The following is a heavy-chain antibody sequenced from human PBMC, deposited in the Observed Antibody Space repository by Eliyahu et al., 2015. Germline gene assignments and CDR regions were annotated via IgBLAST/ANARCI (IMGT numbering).Heavy chain of an antibody. CDR2: IKHSGSX. CDR1: GGSFSGYY. CDR3: VGQKFDP. Sequence: QVQLQQWGAGLLKPSXTLSLTCAVYGGSFSGYYXSWXRQPPGKGLEWIGEIKHSGSXNYNPSLKSRVTISGDTSKNQFSLKLSSVTAADTAVYYCVGQKFDPWGQGTLVTVSS. D-gene: IGHD3-16*01. J-gene: IGHJ5*02. V-gene: IGHV4-34*01.